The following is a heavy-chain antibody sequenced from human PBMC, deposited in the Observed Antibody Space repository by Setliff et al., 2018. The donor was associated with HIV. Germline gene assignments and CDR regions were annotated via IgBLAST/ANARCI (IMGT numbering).Heavy chain of an antibody. CDR3: ARSVPRYCSGGSCYPPLFDY. CDR2: IYYSGST. V-gene: IGHV4-59*05. Sequence: PSETLSLTCSVSGGSISNFYWSWIRQPPGKGLEWVGHIYYSGSTYYNPSLKRRVTVSVDTSKNQFSLKLSSVTAADTAVYYCARSVPRYCSGGSCYPPLFDYWGQGTLVTVSS. CDR1: GGSISNFY. J-gene: IGHJ4*02. D-gene: IGHD2-15*01.